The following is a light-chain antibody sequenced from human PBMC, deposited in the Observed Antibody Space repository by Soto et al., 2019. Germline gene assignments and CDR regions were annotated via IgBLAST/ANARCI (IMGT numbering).Light chain of an antibody. CDR1: QSVSSSY. Sequence: IVLTQSPGTLSLSPGERATLSCRASQSVSSSYLAWYQQKPGQAPRLLIYGASSRATGIPDRFSGSGSGTDFTLTISSLEPEDFAVYDCQQYGSSPPITCGQGTRLEIK. J-gene: IGKJ5*01. CDR2: GAS. CDR3: QQYGSSPPIT. V-gene: IGKV3-20*01.